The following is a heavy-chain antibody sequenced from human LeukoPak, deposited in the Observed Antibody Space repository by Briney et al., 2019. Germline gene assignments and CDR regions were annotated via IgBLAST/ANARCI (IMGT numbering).Heavy chain of an antibody. Sequence: SVKVSCKXSGGTFSSYAISWVRQAPGQGLEWMGRISPIFGTANYAQKFQGRVTITSDESTSTAYMELSSLRSEDTAVYYCARGGPMTPIPGGGIFDWGQGTLVTVSS. CDR1: GGTFSSYA. CDR3: ARGGPMTPIPGGGIFD. J-gene: IGHJ4*02. D-gene: IGHD1-26*01. V-gene: IGHV1-69*13. CDR2: ISPIFGTA.